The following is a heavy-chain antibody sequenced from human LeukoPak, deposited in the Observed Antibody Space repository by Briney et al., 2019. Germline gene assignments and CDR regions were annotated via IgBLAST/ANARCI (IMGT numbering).Heavy chain of an antibody. D-gene: IGHD3-10*01. CDR2: IKQDGSEK. CDR1: GFTFSSYW. J-gene: IGHJ4*02. Sequence: GGSLRLSCAASGFTFSSYWMSWVRQASGKGLEWVANIKQDGSEKYYVDSVKGRFTISRDNAKNSLYLQMNSLRAEDTAVYYCARRGPMGFYYGAGSSYFDYWGQGTLVTVSS. V-gene: IGHV3-7*01. CDR3: ARRGPMGFYYGAGSSYFDY.